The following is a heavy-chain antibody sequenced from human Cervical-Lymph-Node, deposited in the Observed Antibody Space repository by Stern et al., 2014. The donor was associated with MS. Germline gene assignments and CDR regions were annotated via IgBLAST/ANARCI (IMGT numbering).Heavy chain of an antibody. D-gene: IGHD1-1*01. CDR1: GYTFTSYG. Sequence: VKLVESGNEVKKPGASVKVSCEASGYTFTSYGISWVRQAPGQGLEWMGWISAYNGNTNYEQKFQDRVTMTTDTSTSTVYMELRNLRSDDAALYYCARAAGILDFWGQGTLVTVSS. V-gene: IGHV1-18*01. J-gene: IGHJ4*02. CDR2: ISAYNGNT. CDR3: ARAAGILDF.